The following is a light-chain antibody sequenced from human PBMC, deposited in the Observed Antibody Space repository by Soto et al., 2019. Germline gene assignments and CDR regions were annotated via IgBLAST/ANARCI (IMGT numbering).Light chain of an antibody. J-gene: IGLJ2*01. V-gene: IGLV2-14*01. CDR3: SSYTSSSTPVV. Sequence: QSALTQPASVSGSPGQSITISCTGTSSDVGGYNYVSWYQQHPGKAPKLMIYEVSNRPSGVSNRFSGSKSGNTASLTISGLQAEDEAAYYCSSYTSSSTPVVFGGGTKLPVL. CDR2: EVS. CDR1: SSDVGGYNY.